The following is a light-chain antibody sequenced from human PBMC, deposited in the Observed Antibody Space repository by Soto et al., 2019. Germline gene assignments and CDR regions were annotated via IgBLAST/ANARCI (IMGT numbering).Light chain of an antibody. V-gene: IGLV2-14*01. CDR2: DVS. Sequence: QSVLTQPASVSGSPGQSITISCTGTGSDVGGYNYVSWYQQHPGKAPKVMIYDVSNRPSGVSKRFSGSKSGNTASLTISGLQAEDEADYYCSSYTSASTPVVFGGGTKLTVL. CDR1: GSDVGGYNY. J-gene: IGLJ2*01. CDR3: SSYTSASTPVV.